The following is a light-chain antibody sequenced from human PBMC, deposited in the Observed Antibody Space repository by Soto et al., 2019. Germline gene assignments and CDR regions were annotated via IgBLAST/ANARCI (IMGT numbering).Light chain of an antibody. Sequence: QSPLTQPAAVSGSPGHSIAISCTGTSSDVGTYNSVPWYQQYPGKAPKLMIHDVSNRPSGVSDRFSGSKSGNTASLTISGLQSEDEADYYCSSYTSSSSYVFGSGTKVTVL. J-gene: IGLJ1*01. V-gene: IGLV2-14*01. CDR2: DVS. CDR1: SSDVGTYNS. CDR3: SSYTSSSSYV.